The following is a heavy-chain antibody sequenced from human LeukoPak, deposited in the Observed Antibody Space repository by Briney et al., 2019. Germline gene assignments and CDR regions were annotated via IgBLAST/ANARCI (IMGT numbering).Heavy chain of an antibody. CDR1: GGTFSSYA. CDR3: ARDPNFWSGYYHTTAEYFQH. D-gene: IGHD3-3*01. V-gene: IGHV1-69*13. Sequence: GASVKVSCKASGGTFSSYAISWVRQAPGQGLEWMGGIIPIFGTANYAQKFQGRVTITADESTSTAYMELSSLRSDDTAVYYCARDPNFWSGYYHTTAEYFQHWARAPWSPSPQ. CDR2: IIPIFGTA. J-gene: IGHJ1*01.